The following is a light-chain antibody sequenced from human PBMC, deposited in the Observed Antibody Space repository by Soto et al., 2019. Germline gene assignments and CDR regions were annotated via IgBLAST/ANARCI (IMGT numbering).Light chain of an antibody. CDR3: STYTSTPTLV. J-gene: IGLJ2*01. CDR2: DVS. V-gene: IGLV2-14*01. Sequence: QSALTQPASVSGSPGQSITISCTGTSSDVGGYNYDSWYQQDPCKAPKLMIYDVSNRPSGVSNRFSGSKSGNTASLTIFGLQAEDEADFYCSTYTSTPTLVFGGGTNLTVL. CDR1: SSDVGGYNY.